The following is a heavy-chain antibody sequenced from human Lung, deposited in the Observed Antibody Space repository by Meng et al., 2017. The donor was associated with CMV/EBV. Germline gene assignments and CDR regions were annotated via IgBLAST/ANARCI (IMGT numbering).Heavy chain of an antibody. V-gene: IGHV1-18*01. D-gene: IGHD4-17*01. Sequence: QVQLVQSGAELQKPGASVKVSCKASGYTFGIFGITWVRQAPGQGLEWVGWISAENDNTNYAQKFQGRVTLTTDTSTKTAYMDLRGLRSDDSAVYYCARAGAAVTTHFDFWGRGTLVTVSS. J-gene: IGHJ4*02. CDR2: ISAENDNT. CDR3: ARAGAAVTTHFDF. CDR1: GYTFGIFG.